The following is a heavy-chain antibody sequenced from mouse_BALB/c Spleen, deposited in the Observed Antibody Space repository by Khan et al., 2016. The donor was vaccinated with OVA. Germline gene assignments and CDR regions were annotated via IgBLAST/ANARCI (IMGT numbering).Heavy chain of an antibody. CDR2: ISSGGDYT. CDR1: GFTFSSYS. CDR3: ADHLTGSFAY. D-gene: IGHD4-1*01. V-gene: IGHV5-6*01. Sequence: EVELVGSGGDLVKPGGSLKLSCAASGFTFSSYSMSWVRQTPDKRLEWVASISSGGDYTYYPDSVKGRFTISRDNAKNTLYLQMSDLKSEDTAMYYCADHLTGSFAYWCQGTLVTVSA. J-gene: IGHJ3*01.